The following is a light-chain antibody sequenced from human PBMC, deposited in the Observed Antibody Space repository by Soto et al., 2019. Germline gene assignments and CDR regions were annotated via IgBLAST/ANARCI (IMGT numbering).Light chain of an antibody. J-gene: IGKJ4*02. V-gene: IGKV3D-11*02. CDR2: DAS. Sequence: EIVLTQSPSTLSLSTGERATLSCRASQSISTYLAWYQHKPGQAPRLLIYDASSRATGIPARFSGSGSGTDFTLTISRLEPEDVAVYYCQQRTNWHTFGGGTKVEIK. CDR3: QQRTNWHT. CDR1: QSISTY.